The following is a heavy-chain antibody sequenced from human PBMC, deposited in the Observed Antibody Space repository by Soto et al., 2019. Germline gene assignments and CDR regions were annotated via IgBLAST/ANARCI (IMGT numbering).Heavy chain of an antibody. D-gene: IGHD2-2*01. CDR3: ASEDCISTSCYLADY. V-gene: IGHV1-18*01. CDR1: GYTFTSYG. Sequence: QVQLVQSGAEVKKPGASVKVSCKASGYTFTSYGISWVRQAPGQGLEWMGWISAYNGNTNYGQKLQGRVTMTTDTSTRTAYMELRSLRSDDTAVYYCASEDCISTSCYLADYWGQGTLVTVSS. CDR2: ISAYNGNT. J-gene: IGHJ4*02.